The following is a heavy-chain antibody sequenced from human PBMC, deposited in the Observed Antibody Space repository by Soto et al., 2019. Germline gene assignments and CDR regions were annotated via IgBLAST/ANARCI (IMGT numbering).Heavy chain of an antibody. J-gene: IGHJ4*02. CDR2: VYYSGTT. D-gene: IGHD1-26*01. CDR1: GGSISSGGYY. CDR3: VTVNLVGAAYYFDY. Sequence: NPSETLSLTCTVSGGSISSGGYYWSWIRQPPGKGLEWIGYVYYSGTTYSHPSLNSRVSISVDTSENQFSLRLTSVTAADTAVYYCVTVNLVGAAYYFDYWGPGTLVTVSS. V-gene: IGHV4-30-4*08.